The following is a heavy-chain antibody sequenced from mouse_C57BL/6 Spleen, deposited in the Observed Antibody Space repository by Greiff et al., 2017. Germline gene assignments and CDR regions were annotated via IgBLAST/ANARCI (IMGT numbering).Heavy chain of an antibody. D-gene: IGHD2-2*01. CDR3: ARSTMVTTGDY. V-gene: IGHV1-81*01. CDR2: IYPRSGNT. CDR1: GYTFTSYG. J-gene: IGHJ2*01. Sequence: VQGVESGAELARPGASVKLSCKASGYTFTSYGISWVKQRTGQGLEWIREIYPRSGNTYYNEKFKGKATLTADKSSSTAYMELRSLTSEDSAVYFCARSTMVTTGDYWGQGTTRTVSS.